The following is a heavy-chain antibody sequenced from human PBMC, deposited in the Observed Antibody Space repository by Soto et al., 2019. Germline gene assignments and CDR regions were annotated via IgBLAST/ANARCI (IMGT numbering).Heavy chain of an antibody. CDR3: ARDLGYCSGGSCYSQYYYHYYYMAV. D-gene: IGHD2-15*01. CDR1: GYTFTSYA. CDR2: INAGNGNT. V-gene: IGHV1-3*01. J-gene: IGHJ6*03. Sequence: ASVKVSCKASGYTFTSYAMHWVRQAPGQRLEWMGWINAGNGNTKYSQKFQGRVTITRDTSASTAYMELSSLRSEDTAVYYCARDLGYCSGGSCYSQYYYHYYYMAVWGQGTTVTVSS.